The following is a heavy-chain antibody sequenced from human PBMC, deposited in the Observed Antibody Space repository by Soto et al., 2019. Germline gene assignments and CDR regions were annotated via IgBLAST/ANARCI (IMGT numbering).Heavy chain of an antibody. CDR2: IIPILGIA. J-gene: IGHJ3*02. CDR1: GGTFSSYT. Sequence: GASVKVSCKASGGTFSSYTISWVRQAPGQGLEWMGRIIPILGIANYAQKFQGRVTITADKSTSTAYMELSSLRSEDTAVYYCAREGPADSSGPRSAFDIWGQGTMVTVPS. CDR3: AREGPADSSGPRSAFDI. V-gene: IGHV1-69*04. D-gene: IGHD3-22*01.